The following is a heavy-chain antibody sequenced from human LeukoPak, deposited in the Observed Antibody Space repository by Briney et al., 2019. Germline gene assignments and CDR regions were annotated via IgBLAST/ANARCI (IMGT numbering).Heavy chain of an antibody. Sequence: GGSLRLSCAASGFTFSSYSVNWVRQAPGKGLEWVSSISSSSSYIYYADSVKGRFTISRDNAKNSLYLQMNSLRAEDTAVYYCARSSSPNWFDPWGQGTLVTVSS. D-gene: IGHD6-13*01. J-gene: IGHJ5*02. CDR3: ARSSSPNWFDP. CDR2: ISSSSSYI. V-gene: IGHV3-21*01. CDR1: GFTFSSYS.